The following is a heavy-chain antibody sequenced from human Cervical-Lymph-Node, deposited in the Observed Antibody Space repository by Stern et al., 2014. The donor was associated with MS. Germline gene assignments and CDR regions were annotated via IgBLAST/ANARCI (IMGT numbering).Heavy chain of an antibody. CDR1: GFTFSTYA. Sequence: VQLMQSGGGLVQPGGSLRLSCAASGFTFSTYAFSWVRQAPGKGLAWVSSISDSGVYTYYADSVKGRFTISRDNSKSMLYLEMQSLRAEDTAVYHCAKDLGRGVVVVPLYGLDVWGQGTTVTVSS. V-gene: IGHV3-23*01. CDR2: ISDSGVYT. J-gene: IGHJ6*02. CDR3: AKDLGRGVVVVPLYGLDV. D-gene: IGHD2-2*01.